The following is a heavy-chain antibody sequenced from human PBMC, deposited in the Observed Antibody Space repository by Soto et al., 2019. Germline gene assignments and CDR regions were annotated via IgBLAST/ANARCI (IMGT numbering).Heavy chain of an antibody. D-gene: IGHD5-12*01. CDR1: GFTFSSYW. Sequence: PGGSLRLSCAASGFTFSSYWMHWVRQAPGKGLVWVSRINSDGSSTSYADSVKGRFTISRDNAKNTLYLQMNSLRAEDTAVYYCARGQSGYSGYVLIYYYYYGMDVWGQGTTVTVSS. CDR2: INSDGSST. CDR3: ARGQSGYSGYVLIYYYYYGMDV. J-gene: IGHJ6*02. V-gene: IGHV3-74*01.